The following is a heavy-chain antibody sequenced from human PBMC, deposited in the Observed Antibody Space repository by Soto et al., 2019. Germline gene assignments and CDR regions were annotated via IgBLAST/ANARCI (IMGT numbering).Heavy chain of an antibody. J-gene: IGHJ4*02. CDR3: ARGGPYINDTRGSRVVDY. V-gene: IGHV3-74*01. CDR2: VKTDGSST. Sequence: PGGSLRLSCAASGFTLSSHWMHWVRQAPGKGLVWVSRVKTDGSSTSYADSVKGRFTISRDNAKNMVYLQMDSLRAEDTAVYYCARGGPYINDTRGSRVVDYWGQGTLVTVSS. D-gene: IGHD3-10*01. CDR1: GFTLSSHW.